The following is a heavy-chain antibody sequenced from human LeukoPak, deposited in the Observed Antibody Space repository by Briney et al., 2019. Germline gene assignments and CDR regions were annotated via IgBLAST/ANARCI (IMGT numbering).Heavy chain of an antibody. D-gene: IGHD3-10*01. V-gene: IGHV4-39*07. CDR1: GGSISSSSYY. CDR3: ARDLRRINYYGSGSYYNWFDP. CDR2: IYYSGST. J-gene: IGHJ5*02. Sequence: SETLSLTCTVSGGSISSSSYYWGWIRQPPGKGLEWIGSIYYSGSTYYNPSLKSRVTISVDTSKNQFSLKLSSVTAADTAVYYCARDLRRINYYGSGSYYNWFDPWGQGTLVTVSS.